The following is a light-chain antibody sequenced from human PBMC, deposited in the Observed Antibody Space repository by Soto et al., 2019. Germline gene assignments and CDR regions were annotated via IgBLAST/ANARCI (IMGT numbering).Light chain of an antibody. CDR2: KAS. Sequence: DIQMTQSPSTLSASVGDRVTITCRASQSISIWLAWYQQKPGKAPKILIYKASSLESGVPSRFSGSGSGTEFTLTSSSRQPDDFATYYCQQYRTYTPRTFGQGTKVESK. CDR1: QSISIW. J-gene: IGKJ1*01. CDR3: QQYRTYTPRT. V-gene: IGKV1-5*03.